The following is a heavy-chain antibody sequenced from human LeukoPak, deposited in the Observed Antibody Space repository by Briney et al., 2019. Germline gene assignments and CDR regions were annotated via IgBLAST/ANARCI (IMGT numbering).Heavy chain of an antibody. D-gene: IGHD6-13*01. Sequence: PSETLSLTCAVYGGSFIGFHWNWIRQPPGKGLEGIGDINHSGSTNYNPSLNSRVTISVDTSKNPFSLKLSSVTAADTAVYYCARHRRDSSRRFRWFDPWGQGTLVTVSS. CDR2: INHSGST. CDR1: GGSFIGFH. CDR3: ARHRRDSSRRFRWFDP. V-gene: IGHV4-34*01. J-gene: IGHJ5*02.